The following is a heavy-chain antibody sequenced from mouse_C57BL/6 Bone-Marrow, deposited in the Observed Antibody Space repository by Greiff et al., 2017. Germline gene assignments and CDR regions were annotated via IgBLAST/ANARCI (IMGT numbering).Heavy chain of an antibody. CDR2: IEPENGDT. V-gene: IGHV14-4*01. J-gene: IGHJ3*01. CDR3: TRIAY. CDR1: GFNIKDDY. Sequence: EVQLQQSGAELVRPGASVKLSCTASGFNIKDDYMHWVKQRPEQGLEWIGWIEPENGDTEYAPKFQGKATITVDTSSNKAYLQRSSLTSEDTDVYSCTRIAYWGQGTLVTVSA.